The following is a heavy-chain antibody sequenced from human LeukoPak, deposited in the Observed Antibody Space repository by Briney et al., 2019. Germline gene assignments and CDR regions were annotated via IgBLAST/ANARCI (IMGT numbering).Heavy chain of an antibody. V-gene: IGHV4-30-2*01. Sequence: SETLSLTCTVSGGSISSGGYYWSWIRQPPGKGLEWIGYIYHSGSTYYNPSLKSRVTISVDRSKNQFSLKLSSVTAADTAVYYCARAEVVPAAIAFDIWGQGTMVTVSS. CDR1: GGSISSGGYY. CDR2: IYHSGST. J-gene: IGHJ3*02. D-gene: IGHD2-2*01. CDR3: ARAEVVPAAIAFDI.